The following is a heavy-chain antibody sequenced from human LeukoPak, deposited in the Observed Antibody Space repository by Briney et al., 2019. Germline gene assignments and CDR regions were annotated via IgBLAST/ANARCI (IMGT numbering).Heavy chain of an antibody. CDR1: GFTFSSYW. J-gene: IGHJ3*02. D-gene: IGHD6-13*01. CDR2: MDPDGRTI. V-gene: IGHV3-74*01. CDR3: ATTLTPYTPREYSSSWFDAFDI. Sequence: GGSLRLSCAASGFTFSSYWMHWVRQAPGKGLEWVSRMDPDGRTIDYADSVKGRFTISRDNSKNSLYLQMNSLRTEDTALYYCATTLTPYTPREYSSSWFDAFDIWGQGTMVTVSS.